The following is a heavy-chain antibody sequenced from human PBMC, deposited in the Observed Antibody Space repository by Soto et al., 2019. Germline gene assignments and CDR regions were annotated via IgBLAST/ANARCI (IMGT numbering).Heavy chain of an antibody. CDR2: ISAYNGNT. D-gene: IGHD3-22*01. CDR1: GYTFTSYG. V-gene: IGHV1-18*01. Sequence: ASVKVSCKASGYTFTSYGISWVRQAPGQGLEWMGWISAYNGNTNYAQKLQGRVTMTTDTSTSTAYMELRSLRSDDTAVYYCARAGVLYYDSSGYYSYYSDYWGQGTLVTVSS. J-gene: IGHJ4*02. CDR3: ARAGVLYYDSSGYYSYYSDY.